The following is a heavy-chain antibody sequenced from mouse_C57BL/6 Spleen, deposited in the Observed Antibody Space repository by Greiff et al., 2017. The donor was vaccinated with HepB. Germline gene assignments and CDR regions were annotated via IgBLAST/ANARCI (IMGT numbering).Heavy chain of an antibody. CDR2: IYPGDGDT. CDR3: ANQIYYGYDGDY. J-gene: IGHJ2*01. D-gene: IGHD2-2*01. Sequence: VQLQQSGPELVKPGASVKISCKASGYAFSSSWMNWVKQRPGKGLEWIGRIYPGDGDTNYNGKFKGKATLTADKSSSTAYMQLSSLTSEDSAVYFCANQIYYGYDGDYWGQGTTLTVSS. CDR1: GYAFSSSW. V-gene: IGHV1-82*01.